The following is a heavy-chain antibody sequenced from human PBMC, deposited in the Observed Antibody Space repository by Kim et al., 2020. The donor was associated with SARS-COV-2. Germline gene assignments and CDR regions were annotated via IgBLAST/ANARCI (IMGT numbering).Heavy chain of an antibody. CDR1: GYTFKSYP. Sequence: ASVKVSCKAYGYTFKSYPIHWLRQAPGQRPEWMGWVNAANDETQYSQKFQGRVTITRDTSANMAYMELRRLTTKDTAIYYCARDMDPTVYDYWGQGTLVTVSS. CDR3: ARDMDPTVYDY. J-gene: IGHJ4*02. V-gene: IGHV1-3*01. CDR2: VNAANDET. D-gene: IGHD4-4*01.